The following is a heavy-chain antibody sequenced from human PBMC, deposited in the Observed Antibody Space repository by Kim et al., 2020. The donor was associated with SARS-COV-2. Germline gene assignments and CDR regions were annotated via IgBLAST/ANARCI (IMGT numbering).Heavy chain of an antibody. CDR1: GGSFSGYY. CDR3: ARGVVVITRHWFDP. V-gene: IGHV4-34*01. D-gene: IGHD3-22*01. CDR2: INHSGST. Sequence: SETLSLTCAVYGGSFSGYYWSWIRQPPGKGLEWIGEINHSGSTNYNPSLKSRVTISVDTSKNQFSLKLSSVTAADTAVYYCARGVVVITRHWFDPWGQGT. J-gene: IGHJ5*02.